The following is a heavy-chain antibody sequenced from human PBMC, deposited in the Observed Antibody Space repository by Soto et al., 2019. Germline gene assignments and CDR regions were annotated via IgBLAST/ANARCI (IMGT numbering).Heavy chain of an antibody. CDR2: IYPGDSDT. D-gene: IGHD3-22*01. J-gene: IGHJ4*02. CDR1: AYSFTNNW. V-gene: IGHV5-51*01. CDR3: ATLSRHDSDSAYDY. Sequence: PGESLKISCKGSAYSFTNNWIGWVRQMPGKGLEWMGIIYPGDSDTKYSPSFQGQVTISADKSISTAYLQWSSLQASDTAIYYCATLSRHDSDSAYDYWGQGTQVTVSS.